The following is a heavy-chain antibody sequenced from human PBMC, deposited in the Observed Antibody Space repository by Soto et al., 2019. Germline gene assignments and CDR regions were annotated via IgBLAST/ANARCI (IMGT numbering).Heavy chain of an antibody. CDR3: ATARSGLALSCCYNCCMVV. V-gene: IGHV1-24*01. Sequence: APVKVSCTGSGYTLTNLSIHCVRQAPGKGHEWMGGFDPEDGETIYAQKFQGRVTMTEDTATDTAYMELSSLRSEDTAVYDCATARSGLALSCCYNCCMVVWCQG. J-gene: IGHJ1*01. D-gene: IGHD1-1*01. CDR2: FDPEDGET. CDR1: GYTLTNLS.